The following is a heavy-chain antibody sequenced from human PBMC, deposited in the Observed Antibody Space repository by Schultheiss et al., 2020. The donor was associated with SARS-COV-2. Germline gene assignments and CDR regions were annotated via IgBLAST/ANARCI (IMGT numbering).Heavy chain of an antibody. Sequence: SVKVSCKASGGTFSSYAISWVRQAPGQGLEWMGGIIPIFGTANYAQKFQGRVTITADESTSTAYMELSSLRSEDTAVYYCARVKAATIRYYYYYGMDVWGQGTTVTVSS. D-gene: IGHD5-12*01. CDR1: GGTFSSYA. CDR2: IIPIFGTA. CDR3: ARVKAATIRYYYYYGMDV. J-gene: IGHJ6*02. V-gene: IGHV1-69*13.